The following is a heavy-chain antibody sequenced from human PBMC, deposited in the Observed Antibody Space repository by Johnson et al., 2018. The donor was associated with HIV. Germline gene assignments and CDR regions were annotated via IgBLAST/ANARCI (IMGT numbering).Heavy chain of an antibody. J-gene: IGHJ3*02. CDR2: IRYDGSNK. D-gene: IGHD3-9*01. Sequence: QVQLVESGGGVVQSGRSLRLSCAASGFTFSSYGMHWVRQAPGKGLEWVAFIRYDGSNKYYADSVKGRFTISRDNSKNTLYLQMNSLRAEDTAVYYCAQGYYDILTGYYDAFDIWGQGTMVMVSS. CDR3: AQGYYDILTGYYDAFDI. V-gene: IGHV3-30*02. CDR1: GFTFSSYG.